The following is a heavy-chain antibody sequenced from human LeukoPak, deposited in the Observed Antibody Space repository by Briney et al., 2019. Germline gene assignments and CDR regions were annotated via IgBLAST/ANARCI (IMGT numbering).Heavy chain of an antibody. V-gene: IGHV3-30*18. CDR1: GFTFSSYG. Sequence: GGSLRLSCAASGFTFSSYGMHWVRQAPGKGLEWVAAISYDGSNKYYADSVKGRFTISRDNSKNTLYLQMNSLRAEDTAVYYCAKAHCSSNSCYPIYYYYGMDVWGQGITVTVSS. D-gene: IGHD2-2*01. J-gene: IGHJ6*02. CDR2: ISYDGSNK. CDR3: AKAHCSSNSCYPIYYYYGMDV.